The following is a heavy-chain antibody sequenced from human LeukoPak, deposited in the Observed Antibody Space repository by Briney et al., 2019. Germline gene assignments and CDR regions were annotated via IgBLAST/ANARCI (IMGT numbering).Heavy chain of an antibody. CDR3: VREQLDP. CDR2: INPNSGGT. Sequence: PWASVKVSCKASGYTFTGYYMHWVRQAPGQGLEWMGWINPNSGGTNYAQKFQGRVTMTTDTSISTAYMELSSLRSEDTAVYYCVREQLDPWGQGTLVTVSS. J-gene: IGHJ5*02. CDR1: GYTFTGYY. V-gene: IGHV1-2*02.